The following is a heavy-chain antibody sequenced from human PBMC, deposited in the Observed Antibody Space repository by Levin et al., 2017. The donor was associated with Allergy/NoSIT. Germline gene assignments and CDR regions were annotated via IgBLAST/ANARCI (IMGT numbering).Heavy chain of an antibody. CDR2: ISYDGSNK. J-gene: IGHJ5*02. V-gene: IGHV3-30-3*01. CDR3: AREGPDILTGGWFDP. D-gene: IGHD3-9*01. Sequence: GGSLRLSCAASGFTFSSYAMHWVRQAPGKGLEWVAVISYDGSNKYYADSVKGRFTISRDNSKNTLYLQMNSLRAEDTAVYYCAREGPDILTGGWFDPWGQGTLVTVSS. CDR1: GFTFSSYA.